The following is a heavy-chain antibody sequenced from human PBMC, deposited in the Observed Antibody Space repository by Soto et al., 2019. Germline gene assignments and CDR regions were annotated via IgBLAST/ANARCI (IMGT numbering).Heavy chain of an antibody. CDR3: XXXXXXSGWYLGTGMDV. D-gene: IGHD6-19*01. CDR1: GYSFSDYG. J-gene: IGHJ6*02. Sequence: QVQLVQSGAEVKKPGASLKVSCQASGYSFSDYGIAWVRQAPGQGLAWVGWISTYNGNTNYAQKFQGRVTMTTDTSANTAYMELRSLRSDDTAMYXXXXXXXXSGWYLGTGMDVWGQGTPVTVSS. V-gene: IGHV1-18*04. CDR2: ISTYNGNT.